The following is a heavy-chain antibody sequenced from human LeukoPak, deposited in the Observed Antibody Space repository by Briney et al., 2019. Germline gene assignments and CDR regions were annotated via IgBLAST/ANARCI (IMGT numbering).Heavy chain of an antibody. CDR1: GDTFTLYQ. Sequence: GASVKVSCKASGDTFTLYQMHWVRQAPGQGREWMGIINPSSGSTNYAQKFQGRVTMTRDTSTSTVYMEVNSLRSEETAVYYCARDVENSGTWGLQHWGRGTLVTVSS. V-gene: IGHV1-46*01. CDR2: INPSSGST. J-gene: IGHJ1*01. CDR3: ARDVENSGTWGLQH. D-gene: IGHD5-12*01.